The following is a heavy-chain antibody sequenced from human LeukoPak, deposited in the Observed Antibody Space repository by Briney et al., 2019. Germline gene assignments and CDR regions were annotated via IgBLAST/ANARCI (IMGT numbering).Heavy chain of an antibody. Sequence: GASVKVSCKASGYTFTSYAMHWVRQAPGQRLEWMGWINAGNGNTKYSQKFQGRVTITRDTSTSTAYMELRSLRSDDTAVYYCARQRLDFRFDCWGQGTLVTVSS. V-gene: IGHV1-3*01. D-gene: IGHD2-21*01. CDR3: ARQRLDFRFDC. J-gene: IGHJ4*02. CDR1: GYTFTSYA. CDR2: INAGNGNT.